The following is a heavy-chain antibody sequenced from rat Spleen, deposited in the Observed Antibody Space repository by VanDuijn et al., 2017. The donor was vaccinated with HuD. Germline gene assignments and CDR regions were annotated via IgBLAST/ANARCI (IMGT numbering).Heavy chain of an antibody. CDR2: ITSAGSDT. J-gene: IGHJ2*01. CDR1: GFTFSNYD. D-gene: IGHD1-10*01. V-gene: IGHV5-25*01. Sequence: EVQLVESGGGLVQPGRSLKLSCAASGFTFSNYDMAWVRQAPTKGLEWVASITSAGSDTYYPDSVKGRFTISRNNAKSTLYLQMNSLRSEDTATYYCTRPPYNNHFDYWGQGVMVTVSS. CDR3: TRPPYNNHFDY.